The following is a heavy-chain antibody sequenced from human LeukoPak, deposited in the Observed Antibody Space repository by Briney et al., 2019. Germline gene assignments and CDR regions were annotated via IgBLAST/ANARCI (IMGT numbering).Heavy chain of an antibody. J-gene: IGHJ4*02. D-gene: IGHD3-9*01. CDR2: INSDGSST. CDR3: ARGADTGYSSDC. CDR1: GFTFSRYW. V-gene: IGHV3-74*01. Sequence: GGPLRLSCAASGFTFSRYWMPWVRHAPGKGLMWVSRINSDGSSTSYADSVKGRFTISRDNAKNTMYLQMNSLRAEDTAVYYCARGADTGYSSDCWGQGTLVTVSS.